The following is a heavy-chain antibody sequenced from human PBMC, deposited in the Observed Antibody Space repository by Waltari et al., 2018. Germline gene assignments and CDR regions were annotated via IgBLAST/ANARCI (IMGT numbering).Heavy chain of an antibody. CDR2: MDPTPGDT. CDR1: GYRFTVYY. V-gene: IGHV1-2*06. J-gene: IGHJ6*03. D-gene: IGHD3-3*01. Sequence: QEQLVQSGAEVKKPGASVKVSCKASGYRFTVYYIHWVRQAPGQGLEGRGRMDPTPGDTNCEKKCEGRVTMTRATSISTVYMELSRLRSDDTAVYCCTRFIFGMVEGMDVWGKGTSVTVSS. CDR3: TRFIFGMVEGMDV.